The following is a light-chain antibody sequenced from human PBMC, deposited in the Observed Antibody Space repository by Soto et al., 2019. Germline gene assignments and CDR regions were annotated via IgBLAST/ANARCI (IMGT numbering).Light chain of an antibody. CDR1: QSVSSNY. J-gene: IGKJ1*01. Sequence: IVLTQSPGTLSLSPGERATLSCRAGQSVSSNYLAWYQQKPGQAPRLLIYGASSRATGIPDKFSGSGSGTDFTLTISDVQPEDFAVYYCHQRQSWPRTFGQGTKVDIK. CDR3: HQRQSWPRT. V-gene: IGKV3-20*01. CDR2: GAS.